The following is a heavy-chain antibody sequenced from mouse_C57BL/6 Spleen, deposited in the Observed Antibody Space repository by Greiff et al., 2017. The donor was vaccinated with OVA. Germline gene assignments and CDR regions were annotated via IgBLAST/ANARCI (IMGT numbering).Heavy chain of an antibody. J-gene: IGHJ1*03. CDR2: ISSGSSTI. Sequence: EVKLVESGGGLVKPGGSLKLSCAASGFTFSDYGMHWVRQAPEKGLEWVAYISSGSSTIYYADTVKGRFTISRDNAKNTLFLQMTSLRSEDTAMYYCARGEELRYFDVWGTGTTVTVSS. CDR3: ARGEELRYFDV. V-gene: IGHV5-17*01. CDR1: GFTFSDYG.